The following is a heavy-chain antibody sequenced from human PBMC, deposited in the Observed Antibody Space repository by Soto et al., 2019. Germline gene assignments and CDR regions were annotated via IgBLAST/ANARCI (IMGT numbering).Heavy chain of an antibody. CDR1: GVNVSSSY. Sequence: GESLKISCAASGVNVSSSYMSWVRQAPGKGLEWVAIVFSDGKTYHADSVKGRFTVSRDNSKNTLDLQMNSLRAEDTAVYYCAKGDFDCWGQGTLVTVSS. CDR3: AKGDFDC. CDR2: VFSDGKT. V-gene: IGHV3-53*01. J-gene: IGHJ4*02. D-gene: IGHD3-16*01.